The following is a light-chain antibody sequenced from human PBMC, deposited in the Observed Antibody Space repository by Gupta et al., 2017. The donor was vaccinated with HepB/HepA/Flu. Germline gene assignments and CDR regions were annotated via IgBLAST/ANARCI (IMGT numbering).Light chain of an antibody. CDR1: SSDVGGYNY. CDR2: DVS. Sequence: SALPQPRSVSGSPGQSVTISCTGTSSDVGGYNYVSWYQQHPGKAPKLMIYDVSKRPSGVPDRFSGSKSGNTASLTISGLQAEDEADYYCCSYAGSYTFGVFGGGTKLTVL. CDR3: CSYAGSYTFGV. V-gene: IGLV2-11*01. J-gene: IGLJ2*01.